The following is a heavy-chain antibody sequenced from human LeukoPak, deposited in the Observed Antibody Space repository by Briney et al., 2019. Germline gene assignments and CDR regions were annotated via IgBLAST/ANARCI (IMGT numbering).Heavy chain of an antibody. CDR2: INSDGSST. CDR3: ARYDYYDSSGYKIAEYFQH. D-gene: IGHD3-22*01. V-gene: IGHV3-74*01. Sequence: GGSLRLSCAASGFTFSNYWMHWVRQAPGKGLVWVSRINSDGSSTSYADSVKGRFTISRDNAKNTLYPQMNSLRAEDTAVYYCARYDYYDSSGYKIAEYFQHWGQGTLVTVSS. J-gene: IGHJ1*01. CDR1: GFTFSNYW.